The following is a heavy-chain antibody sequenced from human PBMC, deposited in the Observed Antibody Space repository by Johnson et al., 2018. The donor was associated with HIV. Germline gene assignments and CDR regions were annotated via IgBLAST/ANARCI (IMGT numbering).Heavy chain of an antibody. J-gene: IGHJ3*02. D-gene: IGHD6-13*01. Sequence: VQLVESGGGVVQPGRSLRLSCAASGFTFSSYGMHWVRQAPGKGLEWVAVISYDGSNKYYAHSVKGRFTISRDNSKNTLYLDMTSLRGGDTAVYFCAKGGQQLADPFDIWGQGTLVTVSS. CDR2: ISYDGSNK. CDR3: AKGGQQLADPFDI. CDR1: GFTFSSYG. V-gene: IGHV3-30*18.